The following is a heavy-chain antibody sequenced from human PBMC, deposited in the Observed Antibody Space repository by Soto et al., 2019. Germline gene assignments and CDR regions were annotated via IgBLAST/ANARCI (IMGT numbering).Heavy chain of an antibody. Sequence: QPGGSLRLSCAASGFSVNSNYMSWVRQAPGKGLEWVSVIYSGGSTYYADSVKGRFTISRDNSKNTLYLQMSSLRAEDTALYYCVKDRDGSYFDYWGQGTQVTVSS. CDR2: IYSGGST. V-gene: IGHV3-66*01. J-gene: IGHJ4*02. CDR1: GFSVNSNY. CDR3: VKDRDGSYFDY. D-gene: IGHD1-26*01.